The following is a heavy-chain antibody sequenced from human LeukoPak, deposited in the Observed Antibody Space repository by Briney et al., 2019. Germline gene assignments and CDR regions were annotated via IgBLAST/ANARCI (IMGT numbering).Heavy chain of an antibody. V-gene: IGHV3-48*01. D-gene: IGHD6-13*01. Sequence: PGGSLRLSCAASGFTFSSYSMNWVRQAPGKGLEWVSYISSSSSTIYYADSVKGRFTISRDNSKNTLYLQMNSLRAEDTAVYYCARGAAARAYYYGMDVWGQGTTVTVSS. J-gene: IGHJ6*02. CDR3: ARGAAARAYYYGMDV. CDR1: GFTFSSYS. CDR2: ISSSSSTI.